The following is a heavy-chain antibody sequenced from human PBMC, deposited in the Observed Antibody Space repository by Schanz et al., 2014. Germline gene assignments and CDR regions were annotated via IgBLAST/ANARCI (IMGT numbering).Heavy chain of an antibody. V-gene: IGHV3-23*01. D-gene: IGHD3-10*01. J-gene: IGHJ4*02. Sequence: EVHLLESGGGLVQPGGSLRLSCAASGFSFGTYAMSWVRQAPGKGLLWVSSISGTGGDDTYYADSVKGRFTISRDNAKNSLYLQMNSLRAEDTAVYHCVSSGSYSSYALWGQGTLVTVSS. CDR3: VSSGSYSSYAL. CDR2: ISGTGGDDT. CDR1: GFSFGTYA.